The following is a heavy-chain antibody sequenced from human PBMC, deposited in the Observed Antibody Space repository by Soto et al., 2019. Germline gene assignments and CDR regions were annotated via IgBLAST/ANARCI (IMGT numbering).Heavy chain of an antibody. D-gene: IGHD3-3*01. Sequence: GGSLRLSCAASGFTFSSYGMHWVRQAPGKGLEWVAVIWYDGSNKYYADSVKGRFTISRDNSKNTLYLQMNSLRAEDTAVYYCARSSSSGITIFGVVIPPPDYWGQGTLVTVSS. CDR3: ARSSSSGITIFGVVIPPPDY. J-gene: IGHJ4*02. CDR1: GFTFSSYG. CDR2: IWYDGSNK. V-gene: IGHV3-33*01.